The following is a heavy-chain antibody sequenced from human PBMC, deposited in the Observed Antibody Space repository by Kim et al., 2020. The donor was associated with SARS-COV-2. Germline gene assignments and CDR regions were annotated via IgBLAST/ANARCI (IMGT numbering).Heavy chain of an antibody. CDR3: ARDYSSSWYYFDY. D-gene: IGHD6-13*01. V-gene: IGHV4-31*02. Sequence: YNPSLKSRVTISVGTSKNQFSLKLSSVTAADTAVYYCARDYSSSWYYFDYWGQGTLVTVSS. J-gene: IGHJ4*02.